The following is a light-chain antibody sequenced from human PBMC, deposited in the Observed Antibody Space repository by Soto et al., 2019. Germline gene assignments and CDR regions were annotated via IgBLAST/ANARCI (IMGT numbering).Light chain of an antibody. CDR1: QNISSY. Sequence: DIQMTQSPSSLSASVGDRVTITCRASQNISSYLNWYQQRPGKAPQLLIYAASSLQSGVPSRFSGSGSGTDFTLTISSLQPEDFATYYCQQSYSIPLTFGQGTKVEIK. CDR3: QQSYSIPLT. V-gene: IGKV1-39*01. CDR2: AAS. J-gene: IGKJ1*01.